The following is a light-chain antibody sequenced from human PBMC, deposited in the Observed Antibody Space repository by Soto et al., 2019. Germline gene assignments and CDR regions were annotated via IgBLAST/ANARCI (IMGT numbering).Light chain of an antibody. V-gene: IGKV3-20*01. CDR1: QSIGGNS. CDR3: QQYGSSLYT. J-gene: IGKJ2*01. Sequence: EIVLTQSPGTLSLSPGEGASLSCRASQSIGGNSLAWYQHKPGQSPRLLIYDASIRATGIPERFSGSGSGTDFTLTIRRLEAEDFAVYYCQQYGSSLYTFGQGTKLEIK. CDR2: DAS.